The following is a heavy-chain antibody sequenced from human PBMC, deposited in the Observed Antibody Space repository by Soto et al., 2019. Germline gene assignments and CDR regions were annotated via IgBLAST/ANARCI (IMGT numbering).Heavy chain of an antibody. V-gene: IGHV4-59*08. D-gene: IGHD2-2*01. CDR3: ARHNDLTSRQYSFDS. CDR1: ARSISNLY. Sequence: PSQTLSLTCILSARSISNLYWSWIRQLPGHGLGWNGYTHSIGSTNYHAFLRSRVIMPVDTSKKQVSLNLNSVTPADTAVYYCARHNDLTSRQYSFDSWGEGTQVT. CDR2: THSIGST. J-gene: IGHJ4*02.